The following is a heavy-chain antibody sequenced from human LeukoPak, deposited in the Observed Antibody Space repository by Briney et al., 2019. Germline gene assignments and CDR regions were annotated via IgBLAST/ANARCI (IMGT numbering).Heavy chain of an antibody. J-gene: IGHJ4*02. CDR2: IYYSGST. D-gene: IGHD3-3*01. V-gene: IGHV4-59*08. CDR1: GGSISSYY. Sequence: SETLSLTCTVSGGSISSYYWNWIRQPPGKGLEWIGYIYYSGSTNYNPSLKSRVTMSVDTSNNQFSLKLSSVTAADTAVYYCVRTRRDFEYFDYWGQGTLVTVSS. CDR3: VRTRRDFEYFDY.